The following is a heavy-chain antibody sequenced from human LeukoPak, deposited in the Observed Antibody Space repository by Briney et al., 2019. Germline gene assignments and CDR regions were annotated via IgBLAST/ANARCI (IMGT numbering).Heavy chain of an antibody. CDR3: ARSGPVASYHYFMDD. CDR1: GGSVSSSRYY. D-gene: IGHD5-18*01. V-gene: IGHV4-39*01. Sequence: SETLSLTCALSGGSVSSSRYYWGWIRQPPGKGLEWIGSIYYSGSTKYNTSLMSRVTISVDTSNNQFSLNLTSVTAADTAVYYCARSGPVASYHYFMDDWGKGTAVTVSS. CDR2: IYYSGST. J-gene: IGHJ6*03.